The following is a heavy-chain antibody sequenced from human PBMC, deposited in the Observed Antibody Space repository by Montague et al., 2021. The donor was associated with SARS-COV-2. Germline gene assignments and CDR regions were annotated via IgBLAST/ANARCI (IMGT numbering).Heavy chain of an antibody. CDR1: GFSLSTSGVG. V-gene: IGHV2-5*02. J-gene: IGHJ5*02. Sequence: PALVKPTQTLTLTCTFSGFSLSTSGVGVGWIRQPPGKALEWLALIYWDDDKRYSPSLKSRLTITKDTSKNQVVLTMTIMDPVDTATYYCAHRPTLYSGYVASPFDPWGQGTLVTVSS. D-gene: IGHD5-12*01. CDR2: IYWDDDK. CDR3: AHRPTLYSGYVASPFDP.